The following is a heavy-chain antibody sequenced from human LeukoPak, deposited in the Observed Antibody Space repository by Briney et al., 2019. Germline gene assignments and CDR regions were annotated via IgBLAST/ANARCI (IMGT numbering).Heavy chain of an antibody. CDR3: TTYSNYADFDY. J-gene: IGHJ4*02. V-gene: IGHV3-73*01. CDR1: GFTFSGSA. CDR2: IRSKANSYAT. Sequence: GGSLRLSCAASGFTFSGSAMHWVRQASGKGLEWVGRIRSKANSYATAYAASVKGRFTISRDDSKNTAYLQMNSLKTEDTAVYYCTTYSNYADFDYWGQGTLVTVSS. D-gene: IGHD4-11*01.